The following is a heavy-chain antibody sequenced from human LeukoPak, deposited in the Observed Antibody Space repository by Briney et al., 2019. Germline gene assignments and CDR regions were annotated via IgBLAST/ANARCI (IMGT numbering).Heavy chain of an antibody. D-gene: IGHD3-22*01. CDR2: ISAYNGNT. CDR1: GYTFTSYG. V-gene: IGHV1-18*01. CDR3: ARDGYYYDSSGPFDP. Sequence: ASVKVSCKASGYTFTSYGISWVRQAPGQGLEWMGWISAYNGNTNYAQKLQGRVTMTTDTSTSTAYMELRSLRSDDTAVYYCARDGYYYDSSGPFDPWGQGTLVTVSS. J-gene: IGHJ5*02.